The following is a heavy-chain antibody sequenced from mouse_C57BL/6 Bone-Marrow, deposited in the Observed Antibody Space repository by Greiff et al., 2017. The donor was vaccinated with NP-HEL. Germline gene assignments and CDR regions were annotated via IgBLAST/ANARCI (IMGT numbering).Heavy chain of an antibody. Sequence: QVQLKQSGAELVRPGASVTLSCKASGYTFTDYEMHWVKQTPVHGLEWIGAIDPETGGTAYNQKFKGKAILTADKSSSTAYMELRSLTSEDSAVYYCTRRGDGSRFAYWGQGTLVTVSA. CDR1: GYTFTDYE. CDR3: TRRGDGSRFAY. CDR2: IDPETGGT. V-gene: IGHV1-15*01. D-gene: IGHD1-1*01. J-gene: IGHJ3*01.